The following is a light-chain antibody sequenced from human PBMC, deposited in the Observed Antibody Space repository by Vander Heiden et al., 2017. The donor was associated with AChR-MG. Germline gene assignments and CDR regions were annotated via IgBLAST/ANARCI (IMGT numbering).Light chain of an antibody. CDR1: IVATKR. Sequence: SYLLSQLPSVSVAPGQPATIPPRGGIVATKRVHSYPHTPSQATVLVVYDDKGRPSGIPGRFSGTNSGNASTLTTSRVEAGDEADYYCQVGDTERDHVFGRGTTLTVL. J-gene: IGLJ2*01. CDR2: DDK. CDR3: QVGDTERDHV. V-gene: IGLV3-21*02.